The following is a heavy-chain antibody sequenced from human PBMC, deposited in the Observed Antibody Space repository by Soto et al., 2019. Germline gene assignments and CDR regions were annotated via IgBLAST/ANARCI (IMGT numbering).Heavy chain of an antibody. CDR2: IYYSGST. V-gene: IGHV4-31*03. J-gene: IGHJ4*02. D-gene: IGHD5-12*01. CDR1: GGSISSGGYY. CDR3: ARVGRTGYSGYDYELDY. Sequence: PSETLSLTCTVSGGSISSGGYYWSWIRQHPGKGLEWIGYIYYSGSTYYNPSLKSRVTISVDTSKNQFSLKLSSVTAADTAVYYCARVGRTGYSGYDYELDYWGQGTLVTVSS.